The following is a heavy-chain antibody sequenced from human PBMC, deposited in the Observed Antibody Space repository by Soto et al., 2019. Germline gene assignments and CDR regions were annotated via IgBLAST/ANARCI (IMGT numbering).Heavy chain of an antibody. J-gene: IGHJ3*02. Sequence: QVQLVESGGGVVQPGRSLRLSCAASGFTFSSYAMHWVRQAPGKGLEWVAVISYDGSNKYYADSVKGRFTISRDNSKNTLYLQKNSLRAEDTAVYYCAREAAAGGDAFDIWGQGTMVTVSS. CDR3: AREAAAGGDAFDI. CDR1: GFTFSSYA. D-gene: IGHD6-13*01. CDR2: ISYDGSNK. V-gene: IGHV3-30-3*01.